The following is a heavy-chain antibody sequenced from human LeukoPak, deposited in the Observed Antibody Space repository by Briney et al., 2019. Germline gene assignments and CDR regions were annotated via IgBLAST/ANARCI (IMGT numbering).Heavy chain of an antibody. J-gene: IGHJ6*03. CDR2: IYPGDSDT. Sequence: GESLKISCKGSGYSFTSYWIGWVRQLPGKGLEWMGIIYPGDSDTRYSPSFQGQVTISADKSISTAYLQWSSLKASDTAMYYCARHDLSKLVGATVPPYYYYYMDVWGKGTTVTVSS. CDR1: GYSFTSYW. V-gene: IGHV5-51*01. D-gene: IGHD1-26*01. CDR3: ARHDLSKLVGATVPPYYYYYMDV.